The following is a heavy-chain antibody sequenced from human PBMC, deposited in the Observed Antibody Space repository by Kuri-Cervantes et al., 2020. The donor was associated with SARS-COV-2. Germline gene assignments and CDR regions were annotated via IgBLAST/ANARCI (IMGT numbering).Heavy chain of an antibody. CDR1: GYTFTSYY. Sequence: ASVKVSCKASGYTFTSYYMHWVRQAPGQGLEWMGIINPSGGSTSYAQKFQGRVTMTRDTSTSTVYMELSSLRSEDTAVYYCARDQQYCSSTSCSNRGGFWFDPWGQETLVTVSS. CDR2: INPSGGST. J-gene: IGHJ5*02. D-gene: IGHD2-2*01. V-gene: IGHV1-46*01. CDR3: ARDQQYCSSTSCSNRGGFWFDP.